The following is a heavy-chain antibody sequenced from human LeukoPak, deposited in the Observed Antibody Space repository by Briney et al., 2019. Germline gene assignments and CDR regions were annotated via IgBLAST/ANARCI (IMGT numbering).Heavy chain of an antibody. J-gene: IGHJ4*02. CDR3: ARPNDSSGYYSDPFDY. D-gene: IGHD3-22*01. CDR1: GGSISSSSYY. Sequence: SETLSLTCTVSGGSISSSSYYWGWIREPPGKGLEWIGSIYYSGSTYYNPSLKSRVTISVDTSKNQFSLKLSSVTAADTAVYYCARPNDSSGYYSDPFDYWGQGTLVTVSS. CDR2: IYYSGST. V-gene: IGHV4-39*01.